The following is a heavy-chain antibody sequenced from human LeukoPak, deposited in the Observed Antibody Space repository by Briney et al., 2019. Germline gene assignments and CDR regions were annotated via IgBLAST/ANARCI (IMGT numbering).Heavy chain of an antibody. CDR1: GGSFSGYY. CDR3: AREDYDYVWGSYRYDPHPYYMDV. J-gene: IGHJ6*03. V-gene: IGHV4-34*01. Sequence: SETLSLTCAVYGGSFSGYYWSWIRQPPGKGLEWIGEINHSGSTNYNPSLKSRVTISVDTSKDQFSLKLSSVTAADTAVYYCAREDYDYVWGSYRYDPHPYYMDVWGKGTTVTVSS. D-gene: IGHD3-16*02. CDR2: INHSGST.